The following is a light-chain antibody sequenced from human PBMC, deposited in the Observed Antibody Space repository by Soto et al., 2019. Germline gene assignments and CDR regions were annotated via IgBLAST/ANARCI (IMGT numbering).Light chain of an antibody. CDR2: ETS. CDR3: QQTRSYTST. CDR1: QGIDSY. J-gene: IGKJ4*01. V-gene: IGKV1-9*01. Sequence: DIQLTQSPSYRSSSVGDRVTITCRASQGIDSYLAWYQQRQGKVPQLLIYETSILQSGVSSRFSGSGSGTDFTLTISSLKDEDGATYDCQQTRSYTSTFGGGTKVDIK.